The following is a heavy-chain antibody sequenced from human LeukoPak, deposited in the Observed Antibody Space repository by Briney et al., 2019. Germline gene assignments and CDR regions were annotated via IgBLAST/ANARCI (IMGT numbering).Heavy chain of an antibody. V-gene: IGHV4-34*01. J-gene: IGHJ4*02. CDR1: GGSFSGYY. D-gene: IGHD6-6*01. Sequence: SETLSLTCGVYGGSFSGYYWNWIRQPPGKGLEWIGEINHSGSTNYNPSLKSRVTISVDTSKNQFSLKLNSVTAADTAVYYCARGPSIADPIDYWGQGTLVTVSS. CDR3: ARGPSIADPIDY. CDR2: INHSGST.